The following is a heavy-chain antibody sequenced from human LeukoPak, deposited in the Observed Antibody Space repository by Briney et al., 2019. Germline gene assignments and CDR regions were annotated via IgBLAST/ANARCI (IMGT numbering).Heavy chain of an antibody. CDR2: IWYDGSNK. CDR3: ARAFGWGELQY. J-gene: IGHJ4*02. D-gene: IGHD1-26*01. CDR1: GFTFSSYG. V-gene: IGHV3-33*01. Sequence: GRSLRLSCAASGFTFSSYGMHWVRQAPGKGLEWVAVIWYDGSNKYYADSVKGRFTISRDNSKNTLYLQMNSLRAEDTAVYYCARAFGWGELQYWGQGTLVTVSS.